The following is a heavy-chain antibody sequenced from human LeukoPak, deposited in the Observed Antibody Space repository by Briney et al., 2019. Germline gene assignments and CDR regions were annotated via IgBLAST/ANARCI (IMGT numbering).Heavy chain of an antibody. D-gene: IGHD2-2*01. J-gene: IGHJ5*02. Sequence: PSQTLSLTCTVSGGSLSSGGYYWSWPRQPPGRGLEWIGYIYHSGSTYYNPSLKSRVTISVDRSKNQCSLKLSSVTAADTAVYYCARANVKDIVVVPAVRGWFDPWGQGTLVTVSS. CDR2: IYHSGST. CDR1: GGSLSSGGYY. CDR3: ARANVKDIVVVPAVRGWFDP. V-gene: IGHV4-30-2*01.